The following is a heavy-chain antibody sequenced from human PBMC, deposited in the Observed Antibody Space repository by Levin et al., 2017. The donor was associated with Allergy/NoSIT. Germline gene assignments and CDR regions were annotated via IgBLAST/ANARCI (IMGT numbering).Heavy chain of an antibody. CDR3: ARGRLKFMVRGVIPFDY. D-gene: IGHD3-10*01. J-gene: IGHJ4*02. V-gene: IGHV4-34*01. Sequence: SETLSLTCAVYGGFFSGYYWSWIRQLPGKGLEWIGEINHSGSTNYNPSPKSRVTITVDTSKNQSSLKLSSVTDADTAVYYCARGRLKFMVRGVIPFDYWGQGTLVTVSS. CDR1: GGFFSGYY. CDR2: INHSGST.